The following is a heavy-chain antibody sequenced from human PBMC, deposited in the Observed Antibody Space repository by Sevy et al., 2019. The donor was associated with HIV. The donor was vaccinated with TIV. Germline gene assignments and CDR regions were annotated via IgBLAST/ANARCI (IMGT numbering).Heavy chain of an antibody. CDR3: TKGDEGNDWYLGY. CDR1: GFTFSSYG. J-gene: IGHJ4*02. Sequence: GGSLRLSCAASGFTFSSYGMSWVRQAPGKGLQWVSSSLNSGGGTTYADSVRGRFTISSDNSKNMLYLQMNSLSAEDSAVYYCTKGDEGNDWYLGYWGQGTLVTVSS. D-gene: IGHD1-1*01. CDR2: SLNSGGGT. V-gene: IGHV3-23*01.